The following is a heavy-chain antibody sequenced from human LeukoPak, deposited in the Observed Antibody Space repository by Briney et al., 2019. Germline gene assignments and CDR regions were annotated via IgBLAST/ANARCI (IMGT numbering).Heavy chain of an antibody. CDR2: IYHSGST. CDR1: GGSISSSNW. CDR3: ARDTAPDYYYYGMDV. J-gene: IGHJ6*02. V-gene: IGHV4-4*02. Sequence: PSETLSLTCAVSGGSISSSNWWSWVRQPPGKGLEWIGEIYHSGSTNYNPSLKSRVTISVDKSKNQFSLKLSSVTAADTAVYYCARDTAPDYYYYGMDVWGQGTTVTVSS. D-gene: IGHD5-18*01.